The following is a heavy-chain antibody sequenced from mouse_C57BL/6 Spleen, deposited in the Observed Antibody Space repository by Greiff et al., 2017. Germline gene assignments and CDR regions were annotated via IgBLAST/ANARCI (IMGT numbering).Heavy chain of an antibody. CDR2: IAPEDGET. Sequence: VQLQQSGAELVKPGASVKLSCTASGFNIKDYYMHWVKQRTEQGLEWIGRIAPEDGETKYAPKFPGKATITADTSSNTAYLQLSSMTSEDTAVYYCARSGDYDYCDYWGQGTTLTVSS. J-gene: IGHJ2*01. D-gene: IGHD2-4*01. CDR1: GFNIKDYY. V-gene: IGHV14-2*01. CDR3: ARSGDYDYCDY.